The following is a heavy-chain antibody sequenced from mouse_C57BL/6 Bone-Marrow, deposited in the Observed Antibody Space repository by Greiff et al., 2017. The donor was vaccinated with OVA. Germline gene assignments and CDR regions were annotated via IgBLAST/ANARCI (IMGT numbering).Heavy chain of an antibody. CDR2: IYPGSGNT. D-gene: IGHD1-1*01. V-gene: IGHV1-81*01. CDR3: AYYYGSRD. CDR1: GYTFTSYG. J-gene: IGHJ3*01. Sequence: QVQLQQSGAELARPGASVKLSCKASGYTFTSYGISWVKQRTGQGLEWIGEIYPGSGNTYYNEKFKGKATLTADKSSSTAYMELRSLTSEDSAVYFCAYYYGSRDWGQGTLVTVSA.